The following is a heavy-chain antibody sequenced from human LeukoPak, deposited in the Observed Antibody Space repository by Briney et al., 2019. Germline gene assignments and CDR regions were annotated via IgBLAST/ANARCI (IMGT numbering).Heavy chain of an antibody. CDR1: GGSFSGYY. Sequence: SETLSLTCAVYGGSFSGYYWSWIRQPPGKGLEWIGEINHSGSTNYNPSLKSRVTISVDTSKNQFSLKLISVTAADAAVYYCARVKGYYGSGSYPRGPYYFDYWGQGTLVTVSS. J-gene: IGHJ4*02. CDR3: ARVKGYYGSGSYPRGPYYFDY. CDR2: INHSGST. V-gene: IGHV4-34*01. D-gene: IGHD3-10*01.